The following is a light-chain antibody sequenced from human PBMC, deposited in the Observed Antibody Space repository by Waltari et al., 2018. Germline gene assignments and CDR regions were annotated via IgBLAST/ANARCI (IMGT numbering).Light chain of an antibody. Sequence: DIQMTKSPSSLSASVGDRVTITCRASQSIRSYLNWYQQKPGKAPQLLIYAASSLQSGVPSRFSGSGSGTDFTLTISSLQPEDFATYYCQQSYSTPRTFGQGTKVEIK. CDR3: QQSYSTPRT. V-gene: IGKV1-39*01. CDR1: QSIRSY. J-gene: IGKJ1*01. CDR2: AAS.